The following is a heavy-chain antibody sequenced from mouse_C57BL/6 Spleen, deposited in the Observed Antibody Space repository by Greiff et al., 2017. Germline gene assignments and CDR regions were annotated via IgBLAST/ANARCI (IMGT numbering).Heavy chain of an antibody. CDR2: IDPENGDT. D-gene: IGHD5-1*01. V-gene: IGHV14-4*01. J-gene: IGHJ1*03. Sequence: VHVKQSGAELVRPGASVKLSCTASGFNIEDDYMHWVKQRPEQGLEWIGWIDPENGDTEYASKFQGKATITADTSSNTAYLQLSSLTSEDTAVYYCTTGSNWYFDVWGTGTTVTVSS. CDR3: TTGSNWYFDV. CDR1: GFNIEDDY.